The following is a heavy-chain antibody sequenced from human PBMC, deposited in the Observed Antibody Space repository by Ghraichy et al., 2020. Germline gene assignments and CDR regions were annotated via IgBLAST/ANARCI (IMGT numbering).Heavy chain of an antibody. D-gene: IGHD5-18*01. V-gene: IGHV4-39*01. J-gene: IGHJ6*02. CDR1: GGSISSSSYY. CDR3: ARQSGQSYGPAKRGMDV. CDR2: IYYSGST. Sequence: SETLSLTCTVSGGSISSSSYYWGWIRQPPGKGLEWIGSIYYSGSTYYNPSLKSRVTISVDTSKNQFSLKLSSVTAADTAVYYCARQSGQSYGPAKRGMDVWGQGTTVTVSS.